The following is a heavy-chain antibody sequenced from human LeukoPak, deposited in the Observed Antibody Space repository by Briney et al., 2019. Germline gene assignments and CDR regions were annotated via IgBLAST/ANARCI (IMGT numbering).Heavy chain of an antibody. V-gene: IGHV1-69*13. Sequence: GASVKVSCKACGGTFSSYAISWVRQAPGQGLEWMGGIIPIFGTANYAQKFQGRVTITADESTSTAYMELSSLRSEDTAVYYCAGASAYYYDSSGYPFDYWGQGTLVTVSS. D-gene: IGHD3-22*01. J-gene: IGHJ4*02. CDR3: AGASAYYYDSSGYPFDY. CDR2: IIPIFGTA. CDR1: GGTFSSYA.